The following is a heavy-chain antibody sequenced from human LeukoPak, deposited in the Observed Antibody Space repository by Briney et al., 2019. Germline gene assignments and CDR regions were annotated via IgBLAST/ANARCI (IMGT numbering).Heavy chain of an antibody. Sequence: GWSLRLSCAASGFTFSSYAMSWVRQAPGKGLEWVSAISGSGGSTYYADSVKGRFTISRDNAKNSLYLQMNSLRAEDTAVYYCAILNSSGWYYVNYGMDVWGQGTTVTVSS. CDR2: ISGSGGST. J-gene: IGHJ6*02. D-gene: IGHD6-19*01. CDR1: GFTFSSYA. CDR3: AILNSSGWYYVNYGMDV. V-gene: IGHV3-23*01.